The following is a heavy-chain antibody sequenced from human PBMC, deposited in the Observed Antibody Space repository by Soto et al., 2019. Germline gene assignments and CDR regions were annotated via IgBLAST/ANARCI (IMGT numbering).Heavy chain of an antibody. V-gene: IGHV1-24*01. CDR3: AITQKPLRLRQFAP. J-gene: IGHJ5*02. CDR2: FDPEDGKI. CDR1: GYSLTELS. Sequence: ASVKVSCKVSGYSLTELSMHWVRQAPGKRLEWMGSFDPEDGKIIYAQRFQGRVTMTEDTSTDTAYMELSSLRSEDLAIYYCAITQKPLRLRQFAPGGQEPLVTVSS. D-gene: IGHD3-16*01.